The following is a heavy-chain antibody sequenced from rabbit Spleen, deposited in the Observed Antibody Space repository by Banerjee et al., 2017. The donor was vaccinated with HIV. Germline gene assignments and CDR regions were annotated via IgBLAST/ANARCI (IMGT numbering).Heavy chain of an antibody. Sequence: QEQLKESGGGLVQPGGSLTLSCKASGIDFSSYGMSWVRQAPGKGLEWIACIAGTSSGFTYSATWAKGRFTCSKTSSTTVTLQMTSLTVADTATYFCARDTSSSFSSYGTDLWGQGTLVTVS. V-gene: IGHV1S45*01. CDR2: IAGTSSGFT. CDR1: GIDFSSYG. CDR3: ARDTSSSFSSYGTDL. J-gene: IGHJ6*01. D-gene: IGHD1-1*01.